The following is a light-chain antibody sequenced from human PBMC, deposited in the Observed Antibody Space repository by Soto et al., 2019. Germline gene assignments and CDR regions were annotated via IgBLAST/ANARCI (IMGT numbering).Light chain of an antibody. CDR1: QSVSSW. CDR3: QQYNRYSPWA. V-gene: IGKV1-5*03. CDR2: KAS. J-gene: IGKJ1*01. Sequence: DIQMTQSPSTLSASVGDRVTITCRASQSVSSWLAWYQQIPGKAPKLLIYKASTLQSGVPSRFTGSGSGTEFTLTISSLQPDDFANYYCQQYNRYSPWAFGQGTKVEIK.